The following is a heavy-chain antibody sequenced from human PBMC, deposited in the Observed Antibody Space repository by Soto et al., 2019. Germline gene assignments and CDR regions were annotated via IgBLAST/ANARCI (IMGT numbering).Heavy chain of an antibody. V-gene: IGHV3-48*01. CDR2: ISAGGRPI. CDR3: ARDLVWDFDC. J-gene: IGHJ4*02. Sequence: EVQLVESGGGLVQPGGSLSLSCAASGFTVSTFSMNWVRQAPGRVLEWISYISAGGRPISYADSVKDRFTISRDNAKIALFLQMVSLRVEDTAVYYCARDLVWDFDCWGQGTLVTVSS. D-gene: IGHD6-6*01. CDR1: GFTVSTFS.